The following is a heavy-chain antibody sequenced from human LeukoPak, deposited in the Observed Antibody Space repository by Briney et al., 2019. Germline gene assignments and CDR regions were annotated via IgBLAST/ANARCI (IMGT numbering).Heavy chain of an antibody. CDR2: MNPNSGNT. V-gene: IGHV1-8*01. CDR3: AAGMIAVTGTGGDY. Sequence: ASVKVSCKASGYTFTSYDINWVRQATGQGLEWMGWMNPNSGNTGYAQKFQGRVTMTRNTSISTAYMELSSLRSEDTAVYYCAAGMIAVTGTGGDYWGQGTTVTVSS. CDR1: GYTFTSYD. D-gene: IGHD6-19*01. J-gene: IGHJ4*03.